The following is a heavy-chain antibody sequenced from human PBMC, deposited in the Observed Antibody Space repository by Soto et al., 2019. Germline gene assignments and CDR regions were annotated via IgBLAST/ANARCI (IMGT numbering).Heavy chain of an antibody. J-gene: IGHJ4*02. CDR2: IYSSGST. V-gene: IGHV3-66*01. CDR3: ARDGDYGDSYFDY. Sequence: PGGSLRLSCAASGFTVSSNYMSWVRQAPGKGLEWVSVIYSSGSTYYADSVKGRFTISRDSSKNSLYLQMNSLRAEDTAVYYCARDGDYGDSYFDYWGQGTLVTVSS. CDR1: GFTVSSNY. D-gene: IGHD4-17*01.